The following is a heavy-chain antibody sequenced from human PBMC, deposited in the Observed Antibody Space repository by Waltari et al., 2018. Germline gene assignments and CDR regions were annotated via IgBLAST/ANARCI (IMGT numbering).Heavy chain of an antibody. Sequence: QVQLQESGPGLVKPSETLSLTCTVSGGSISSHYWSWIRQPPGKGLEWIGYIYYSGSTNYHPSLKSRVTISVDTSKNQFSLKLSSVTAADTAVYYCAREGRGYEYYFDYWGQGTLVTVSS. J-gene: IGHJ4*02. CDR3: AREGRGYEYYFDY. CDR1: GGSISSHY. V-gene: IGHV4-59*11. CDR2: IYYSGST. D-gene: IGHD5-12*01.